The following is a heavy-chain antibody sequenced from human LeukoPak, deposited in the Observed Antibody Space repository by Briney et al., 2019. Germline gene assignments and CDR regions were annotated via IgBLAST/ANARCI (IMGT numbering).Heavy chain of an antibody. J-gene: IGHJ4*02. V-gene: IGHV3-21*01. CDR2: ISSSSSYI. Sequence: GGSLRLSCAASGFTFSSYSMNWVRQAPGKGLEWVSSISSSSSYIYYADSVKGRFTISRDNAKNSLYPQMNSLRAEDTAVYYCARGTTAMVTGFDYWGQGTLVTVSS. CDR3: ARGTTAMVTGFDY. CDR1: GFTFSSYS. D-gene: IGHD5-18*01.